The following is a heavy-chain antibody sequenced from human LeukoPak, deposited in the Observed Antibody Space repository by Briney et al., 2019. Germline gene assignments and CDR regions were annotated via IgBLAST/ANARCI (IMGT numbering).Heavy chain of an antibody. CDR2: ISAYNGNT. CDR3: ARRAGYSSSWNQYYYYYGMDV. V-gene: IGHV1-18*01. Sequence: GASVKVSCKASGYTFTSYGISWVRQAPGQGLEWMGWISAYNGNTNYAQKLQGRVTMTTDTSTSTAYMELRSLRSDDTAVYYCARRAGYSSSWNQYYYYYGMDVWGQETTVTVSS. CDR1: GYTFTSYG. J-gene: IGHJ6*02. D-gene: IGHD6-13*01.